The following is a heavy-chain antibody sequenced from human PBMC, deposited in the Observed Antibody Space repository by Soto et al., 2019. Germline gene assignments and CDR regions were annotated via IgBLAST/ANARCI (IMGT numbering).Heavy chain of an antibody. V-gene: IGHV3-7*01. Sequence: GGSLRLSCAASGFTFSSYWMSWVRQAPGKGLEWVANIKQDGSEKCYVDSVKGRFTISRDNAKNSLYLQMNSLRAEDTAVYYCARAGSGYDFDYWGQGTLVTVSS. CDR1: GFTFSSYW. CDR2: IKQDGSEK. J-gene: IGHJ4*02. D-gene: IGHD5-12*01. CDR3: ARAGSGYDFDY.